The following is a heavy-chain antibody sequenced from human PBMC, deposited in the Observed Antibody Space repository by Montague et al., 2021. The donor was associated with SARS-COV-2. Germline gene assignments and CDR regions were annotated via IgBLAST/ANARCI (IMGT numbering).Heavy chain of an antibody. D-gene: IGHD2-21*02. CDR3: ARELTYYGMDV. CDR2: ISYDGSNK. Sequence: SLRLSCPASGFTFSSYAMHWVRQAPGKGLEWVAVISYDGSNKYYADSVKGRFTISRDNSKNTLYLQMNSLRAEDTAVYYCARELTYYGMDVWGQGTTVTVSS. V-gene: IGHV3-30-3*01. CDR1: GFTFSSYA. J-gene: IGHJ6*02.